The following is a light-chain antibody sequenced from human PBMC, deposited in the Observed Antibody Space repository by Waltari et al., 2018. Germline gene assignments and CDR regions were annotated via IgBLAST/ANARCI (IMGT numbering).Light chain of an antibody. J-gene: IGLJ3*02. V-gene: IGLV1-44*01. CDR3: AAWDDSLNGVV. CDR1: SSNIGSNT. CDR2: ENN. Sequence: SVLTQPPSASGTPGQRVTISCSGSSSNIGSNTVNWCQQLPGTAPKLLIYENNQRPSGVPDRFSGSKSGTSASLAITGLQSEDEADYYCAAWDDSLNGVVFGGGTKLAVL.